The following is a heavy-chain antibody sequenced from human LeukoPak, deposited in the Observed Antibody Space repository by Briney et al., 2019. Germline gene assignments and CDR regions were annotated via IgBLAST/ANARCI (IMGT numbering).Heavy chain of an antibody. J-gene: IGHJ5*02. CDR2: IIPIFGTA. CDR1: GGTFSSYA. CDR3: ARGDWFDP. Sequence: SVKVSCKASGGTFSSYAISWVRQAPGQGLEWMGGIIPIFGTANYAQKFQGRVTMTRDTSISTAYMELSRLRSDDTAVYYCARGDWFDPWGQGTLVTVSS. V-gene: IGHV1-69*05.